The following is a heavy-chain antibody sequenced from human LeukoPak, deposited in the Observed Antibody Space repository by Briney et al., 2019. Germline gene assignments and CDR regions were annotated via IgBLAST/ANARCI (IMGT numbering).Heavy chain of an antibody. V-gene: IGHV3-23*01. CDR3: AKLTTYYYDSSGYARAFDI. CDR1: GFTFSSYA. CDR2: ISGSGGST. Sequence: GGSLRLSCAASGFTFSSYAMSWFRQAPGKGLEWVSAISGSGGSTYYADSVKGRFTISRDNSKNTLYLQMNSLRAEDTAVYYCAKLTTYYYDSSGYARAFDIRGQGTMVTVSS. J-gene: IGHJ3*02. D-gene: IGHD3-22*01.